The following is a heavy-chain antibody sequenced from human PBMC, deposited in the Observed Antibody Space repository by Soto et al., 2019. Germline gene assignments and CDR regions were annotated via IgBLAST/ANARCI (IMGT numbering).Heavy chain of an antibody. V-gene: IGHV1-69*13. J-gene: IGHJ5*02. CDR1: GGTFSSYA. Sequence: SVKVSCKASGGTFSSYAISWVRQAPGQGLEWMGGIIPIFGTANYAQKFQGRVTITADESTSTAYMELSSLRSDDTAVYYCARADSSGWYENWFDPWGQGTLVTVSS. CDR2: IIPIFGTA. CDR3: ARADSSGWYENWFDP. D-gene: IGHD6-19*01.